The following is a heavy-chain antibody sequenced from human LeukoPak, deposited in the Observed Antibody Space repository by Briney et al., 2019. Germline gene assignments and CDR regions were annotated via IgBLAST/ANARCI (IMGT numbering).Heavy chain of an antibody. V-gene: IGHV3-7*01. CDR2: MKEDGSEK. CDR1: GFTFSNYW. D-gene: IGHD3-3*01. CDR3: ARDQTVGDFWSGYYDAFDI. J-gene: IGHJ3*02. Sequence: GGSLRLSCAASGFTFSNYWMAWVRQAPGKALEWVANMKEDGSEKYYVDSVKGRFTISRDNAKNSLYLQMNSLRAEDTAVYYCARDQTVGDFWSGYYDAFDIWGQGTMVTVSS.